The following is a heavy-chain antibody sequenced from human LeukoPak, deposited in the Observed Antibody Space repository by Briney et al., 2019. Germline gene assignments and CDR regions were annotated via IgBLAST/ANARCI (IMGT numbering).Heavy chain of an antibody. CDR3: YYDLWGSMDL. Sequence: GGSLRLSCAASGFTFSSYSMNWVRQAPGKGLEWVSSISSSSSYIYYADSVKGRFTISRDNAKNSLFLQMNSLRAEHPAVYYCYYDLWGSMDLRGKGTTVTVSS. D-gene: IGHD3-3*01. V-gene: IGHV3-21*01. CDR2: ISSSSSYI. J-gene: IGHJ6*03. CDR1: GFTFSSYS.